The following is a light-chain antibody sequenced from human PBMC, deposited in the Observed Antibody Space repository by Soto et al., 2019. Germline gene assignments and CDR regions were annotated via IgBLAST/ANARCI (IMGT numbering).Light chain of an antibody. CDR2: TAS. V-gene: IGKV1D-12*01. CDR3: QQTTTVPLT. CDR1: QGVSTW. Sequence: DIQMTQSPSSVSASVGDRVTITCWASQGVSTWLAWYQQKPGKAPNLLIYTASSLQSGVPSRFSGSGSGTDFTLTISSLQPEDFATYYCQQTTTVPLTFGGGTKVEI. J-gene: IGKJ4*01.